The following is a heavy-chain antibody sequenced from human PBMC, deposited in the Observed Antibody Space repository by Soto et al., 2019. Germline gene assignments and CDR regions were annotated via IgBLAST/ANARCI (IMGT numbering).Heavy chain of an antibody. J-gene: IGHJ5*02. CDR3: AIDRFDSSPTGGFDP. Sequence: QVQLQESGPGLVKPSETLSLTCTVSGGSISSYYWSWIRQPPGKGLEWIGYIYYSGSTNYNPSLKSRVTISVDTSKNQFSLKLSSVTAADTAVYYCAIDRFDSSPTGGFDPWGQGTLVTVSS. CDR2: IYYSGST. CDR1: GGSISSYY. D-gene: IGHD6-13*01. V-gene: IGHV4-59*01.